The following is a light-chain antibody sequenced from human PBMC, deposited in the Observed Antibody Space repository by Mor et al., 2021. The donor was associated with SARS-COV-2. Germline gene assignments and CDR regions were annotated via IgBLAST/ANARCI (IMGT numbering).Light chain of an antibody. J-gene: IGKJ1*01. CDR1: SNNKNY. V-gene: IGKV4-1*01. CDR3: QQYYSTPWT. CDR2: WAS. Sequence: SNNKNYLACYQQKPGQPPKLLIYWASTRESGVPDRFSGSGSGTDFTLTISSLQAEDVAVYYCQQYYSTPWTFGQGTKVEI.